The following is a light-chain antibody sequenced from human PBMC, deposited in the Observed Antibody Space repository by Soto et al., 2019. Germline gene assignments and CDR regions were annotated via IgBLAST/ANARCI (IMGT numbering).Light chain of an antibody. CDR1: QSVSSY. CDR3: QQRSNWPPYT. J-gene: IGKJ2*01. Sequence: EIVLTQSPATLSLSPGERATLSCRASQSVSSYLAWYQQKPGQAPRLLIYDASNRATGIPARFSGSGSGTDFTLTISSLEPEDFAVYYCQQRSNWPPYTFGQGPKLAIK. CDR2: DAS. V-gene: IGKV3-11*01.